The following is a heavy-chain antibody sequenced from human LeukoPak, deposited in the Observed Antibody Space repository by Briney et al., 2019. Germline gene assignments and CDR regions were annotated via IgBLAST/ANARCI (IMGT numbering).Heavy chain of an antibody. Sequence: GASVKVSCKASGYTFTSYDINWVRQAPGQGLEWIGWMNPDSGNTGYAQKFQGRVTMTRDTSTSTAYMELTNLRSEDTAVYYCAREELWFGELLYAFDIWGHGTMVTVSS. CDR3: AREELWFGELLYAFDI. V-gene: IGHV1-8*01. CDR2: MNPDSGNT. CDR1: GYTFTSYD. D-gene: IGHD3-10*01. J-gene: IGHJ3*02.